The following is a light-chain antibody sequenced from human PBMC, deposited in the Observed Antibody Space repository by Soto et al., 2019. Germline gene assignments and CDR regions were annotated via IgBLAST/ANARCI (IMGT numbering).Light chain of an antibody. Sequence: EIVMTQSPATLSVSPGERATLSCRASQSVSSNLAWYQQKPGQAPRLLIYGASTRATGIPARFIGSASGTEFTLTISSLQSEDFAVYYCQQYNNWPRTFGQGTKVEVK. CDR2: GAS. CDR3: QQYNNWPRT. V-gene: IGKV3-15*01. J-gene: IGKJ1*01. CDR1: QSVSSN.